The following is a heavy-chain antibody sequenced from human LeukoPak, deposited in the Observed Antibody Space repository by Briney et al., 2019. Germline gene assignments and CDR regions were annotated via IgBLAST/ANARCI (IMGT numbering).Heavy chain of an antibody. CDR1: GYSLTSYW. D-gene: IGHD1-26*01. CDR2: IYPGDSDT. V-gene: IGHV5-51*01. J-gene: IGHJ3*02. Sequence: GESLKISCKGSGYSLTSYWIGWVRQMPGKGLEWMGIIYPGDSDTRYSPSFQGQVTISADKSISTAYLQWSSLKASDTAMYYCARRMRMEWETREHEAFDIWGQGTMVTVSS. CDR3: ARRMRMEWETREHEAFDI.